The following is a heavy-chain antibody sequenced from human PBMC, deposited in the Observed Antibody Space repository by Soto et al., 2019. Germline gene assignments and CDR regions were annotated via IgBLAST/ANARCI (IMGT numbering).Heavy chain of an antibody. V-gene: IGHV2-5*02. J-gene: IGHJ4*02. D-gene: IGHD2-2*01. Sequence: QITLKESGPTLVKPTQTLTLTSTFSGFSLSTSGVGVGWIRQPPGKALEWLALIYWDDDKRYSPSLKSRLTITKDTSKNQVVLTMTNMDPVDTATYHCAHTDCSSTSCYAVRYWGQGTLVTVSS. CDR3: AHTDCSSTSCYAVRY. CDR1: GFSLSTSGVG. CDR2: IYWDDDK.